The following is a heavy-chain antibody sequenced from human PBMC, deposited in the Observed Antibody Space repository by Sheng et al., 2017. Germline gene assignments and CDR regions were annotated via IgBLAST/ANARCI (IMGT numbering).Heavy chain of an antibody. J-gene: IGHJ5*02. Sequence: EVQLMESGGGLVHPGRSLRLSCAASGFRFDEHAMHWVRQGPGKGLEWVSGISWNSDNIAYAESVKGRFTISRDNAKNTLYLQMNSLRAEDTAVYYCARDLPHNWFDLWGQGTLVTVSS. CDR2: ISWNSDNI. V-gene: IGHV3-9*01. CDR3: ARDLPHNWFDL. CDR1: GFRFDEHA.